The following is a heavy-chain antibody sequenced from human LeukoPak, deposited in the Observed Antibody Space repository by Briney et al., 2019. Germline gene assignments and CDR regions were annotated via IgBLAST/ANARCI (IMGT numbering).Heavy chain of an antibody. CDR3: ARDLDGGWYDY. Sequence: ASEKVSCKASGYTFTGYYMHWVRQAPGQGLEWMGWINPNSGGTNYAQKFQGRVTMTRDTSISTAYMELSRLRSDDAAVYYCARDLDGGWYDYWGQGTLVTVSS. V-gene: IGHV1-2*02. CDR1: GYTFTGYY. D-gene: IGHD6-19*01. J-gene: IGHJ4*02. CDR2: INPNSGGT.